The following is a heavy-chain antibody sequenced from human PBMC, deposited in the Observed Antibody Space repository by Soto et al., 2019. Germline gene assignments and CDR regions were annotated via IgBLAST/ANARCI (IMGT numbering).Heavy chain of an antibody. V-gene: IGHV3-13*01. CDR2: IGTAGDT. Sequence: GGPLRLSWAASGFTFSSYDMHWVRQATGKGLEWVSAIGTAGDTYYPGSVKGRFTISRENAKNSLYLQMNSLRAGDTAVYYCARDLGGYHFDYWGQGTLVTVS. D-gene: IGHD1-26*01. CDR1: GFTFSSYD. J-gene: IGHJ4*02. CDR3: ARDLGGYHFDY.